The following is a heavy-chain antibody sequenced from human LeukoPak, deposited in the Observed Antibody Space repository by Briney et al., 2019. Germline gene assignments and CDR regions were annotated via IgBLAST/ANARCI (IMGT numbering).Heavy chain of an antibody. Sequence: PSETLSLTCTVSGGSISTYYWSWIRQPPGKGLEWIGYIHKSGSTKYNPSLKSRLITSVDTSKNQFSLKLSSVTVADTAVYYCARHRAYCGGDCYSFDYWGQGTLVTVSS. CDR1: GGSISTYY. D-gene: IGHD2-21*02. CDR2: IHKSGST. J-gene: IGHJ4*02. V-gene: IGHV4-59*08. CDR3: ARHRAYCGGDCYSFDY.